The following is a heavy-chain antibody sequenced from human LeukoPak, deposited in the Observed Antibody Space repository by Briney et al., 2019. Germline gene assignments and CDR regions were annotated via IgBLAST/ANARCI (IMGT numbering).Heavy chain of an antibody. V-gene: IGHV3-30*18. D-gene: IGHD3/OR15-3a*01. CDR1: GFTFSSYG. CDR2: ISYDGSNK. J-gene: IGHJ4*02. Sequence: GGSLRLSCAASGFTFSSYGMHWVRQAPGKGLEGVAVISYDGSNKYYADSVKGRFTISTDNSKNTLYLQMHSMRAEETALYYCGKDGLSHWGQGTLATVSS. CDR3: GKDGLSH.